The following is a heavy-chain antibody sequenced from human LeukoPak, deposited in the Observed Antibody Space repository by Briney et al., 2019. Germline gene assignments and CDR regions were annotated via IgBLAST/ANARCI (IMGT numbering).Heavy chain of an antibody. CDR3: ARAPPPYSYGLSPRVYYYYMDV. V-gene: IGHV1-18*01. CDR1: GYTFTSYG. J-gene: IGHJ6*03. Sequence: ASVKVSCKASGYTFTSYGISWVRQAPGQGLKRMGWISAYNGNTNYAQKLQGRVTMTTDTSTSTAYMELRSLRSDDTAVYYCARAPPPYSYGLSPRVYYYYMDVWGKGTTVTVSS. D-gene: IGHD5-18*01. CDR2: ISAYNGNT.